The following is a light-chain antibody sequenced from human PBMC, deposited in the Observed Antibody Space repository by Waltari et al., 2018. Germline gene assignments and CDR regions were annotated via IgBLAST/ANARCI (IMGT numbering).Light chain of an antibody. Sequence: IVMTQSPATLSASPGEGATLSCRASESIRNNLAWYQQKAGQAPRLLIFGASNRATGIPARFSGSGSGTEFALTISTLQSEDFAVYFCQHYNNQPLTFSGGTKVEIK. CDR2: GAS. J-gene: IGKJ4*01. CDR1: ESIRNN. V-gene: IGKV3-15*01. CDR3: QHYNNQPLT.